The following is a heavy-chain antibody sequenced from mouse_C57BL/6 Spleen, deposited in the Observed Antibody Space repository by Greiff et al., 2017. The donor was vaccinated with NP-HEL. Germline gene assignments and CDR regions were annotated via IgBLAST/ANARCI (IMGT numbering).Heavy chain of an antibody. V-gene: IGHV1-52*01. Sequence: QVQLKQPGAELVRPGSSVKLSCKASGYTFTSYWMHWVKQRPIQGLEWIGNIDPSDSETHYNQKFKDKATLTVDKSSSTAYMQLSSLTSEDSAVYYCARGDLLLEDYYAMDYWGQGTSVTVSS. CDR3: ARGDLLLEDYYAMDY. D-gene: IGHD2-1*01. CDR2: IDPSDSET. CDR1: GYTFTSYW. J-gene: IGHJ4*01.